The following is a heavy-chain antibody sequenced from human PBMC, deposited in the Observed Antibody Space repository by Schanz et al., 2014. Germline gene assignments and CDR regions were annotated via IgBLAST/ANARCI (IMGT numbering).Heavy chain of an antibody. CDR2: ISAFDDKT. J-gene: IGHJ3*01. D-gene: IGHD3-10*01. V-gene: IGHV1-18*01. CDR3: ARETTIITGSAFDV. Sequence: QVQLVQSAPEVKKPGASVKVSCKASGYSFTTYGLNWVRQAPGQGPEWMGWISAFDDKTDYAQNFQGRLIMTTDTSTTAVYMELRDLRADDTAMYYWARETTIITGSAFDVWGQGTMVTVSS. CDR1: GYSFTTYG.